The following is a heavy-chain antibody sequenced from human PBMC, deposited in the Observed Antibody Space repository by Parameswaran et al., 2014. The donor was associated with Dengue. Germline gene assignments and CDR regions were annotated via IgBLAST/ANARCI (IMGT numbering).Heavy chain of an antibody. Sequence: WIRQSPSRGLEWLGRTYYRSKWFHDYAVSVESRITINPDTSKNQFSLQLNSVTPEDTAVYYCARDQVYYYGSGRYRFYYYYGLDVWGQGTTVTVSS. V-gene: IGHV6-1*01. J-gene: IGHJ6*02. CDR3: ARDQVYYYGSGRYRFYYYYGLDV. D-gene: IGHD3-10*01. CDR2: TYYRSKWFH.